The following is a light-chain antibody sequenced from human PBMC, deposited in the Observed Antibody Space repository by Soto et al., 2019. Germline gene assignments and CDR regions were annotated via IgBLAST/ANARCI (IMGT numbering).Light chain of an antibody. J-gene: IGLJ7*01. CDR3: CSYAGSSTLAV. V-gene: IGLV2-23*02. CDR1: SSDVGSYNL. Sequence: QAVLTQPASVCGSPGQSITISCTGTSSDVGSYNLVSWYQQHPTKAPKLMIYEVSERPSGVSNRFSGSKSDNTASLTISGLQAEDEADYYCCSYAGSSTLAVFGGGTQLTVL. CDR2: EVS.